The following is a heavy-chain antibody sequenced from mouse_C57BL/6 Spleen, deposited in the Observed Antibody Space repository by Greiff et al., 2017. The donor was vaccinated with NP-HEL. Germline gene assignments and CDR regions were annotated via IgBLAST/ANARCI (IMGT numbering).Heavy chain of an antibody. CDR3: TRGFLDGYYWYFDV. CDR2: IYPGNSDT. D-gene: IGHD2-3*01. Sequence: VQLKQSGPVLARPGASVKMSCKTSGYTFTSYWMHWVKQRPGQGLEWIGAIYPGNSDTSYNQKFKGKAKLTAVTSASTAYMELSSLTNEDSAVYYCTRGFLDGYYWYFDVWGTGTTVTVSS. V-gene: IGHV1-5*01. CDR1: GYTFTSYW. J-gene: IGHJ1*03.